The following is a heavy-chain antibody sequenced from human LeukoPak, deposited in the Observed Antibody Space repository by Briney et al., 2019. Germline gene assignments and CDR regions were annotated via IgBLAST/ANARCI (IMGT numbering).Heavy chain of an antibody. J-gene: IGHJ4*02. CDR1: GGSSSSSSYY. CDR2: IYYSGST. D-gene: IGHD2-15*01. V-gene: IGHV4-39*07. CDR3: ARGRRFIVEGTYIGIVFDY. Sequence: PSETLSLTYTVSGGSSSSSSYYWGWIRQPPGKGLEWIGSIYYSGSTYYNPSLKSRVTISVDTSKNQFSLKLSSVTAADTAVYYCARGRRFIVEGTYIGIVFDYWGQGTLVTVSS.